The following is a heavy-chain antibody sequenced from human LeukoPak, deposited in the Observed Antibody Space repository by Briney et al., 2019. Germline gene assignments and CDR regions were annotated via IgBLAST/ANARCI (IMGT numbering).Heavy chain of an antibody. D-gene: IGHD6-19*01. CDR1: GGSISSYY. CDR3: ARGYSSGWYAF. J-gene: IGHJ5*01. CDR2: IYYSGST. Sequence: SETLSLTCTVSGGSISSYYWSWIRQPPGKGLEWIGYIYYSGSTNYNPSLKSRVTISVDTSKNQFSLKLGSVTAADTAVYYCARGYSSGWYAFWGQGTLVTVSS. V-gene: IGHV4-59*08.